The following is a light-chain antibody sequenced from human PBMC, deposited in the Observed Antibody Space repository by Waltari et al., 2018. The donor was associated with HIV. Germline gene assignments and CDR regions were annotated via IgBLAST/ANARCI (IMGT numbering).Light chain of an antibody. CDR2: NVS. Sequence: QSALTQPASVSGSPGQSITISCTGTRSDVGGYDYVSWYQQHPGKAPNLMISNVSNRPSGVSSRFSGSKAGTTASLTIAGLQAEDEADYYCSSYTKGTSLRVFGTGTTVTVL. V-gene: IGLV2-14*01. CDR3: SSYTKGTSLRV. CDR1: RSDVGGYDY. J-gene: IGLJ1*01.